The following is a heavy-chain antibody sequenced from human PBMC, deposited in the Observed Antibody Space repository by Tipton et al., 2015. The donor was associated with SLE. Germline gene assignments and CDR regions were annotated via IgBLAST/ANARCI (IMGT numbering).Heavy chain of an antibody. Sequence: TLSLTCTVSDYSISSGYYWGWIRQPPGKGLEWIGDIYPGGSSYYNPSLESRINISIDTSKNQFSLRLGSVTAADTALYYCTRGSNFDIWGQGTMVTVSS. V-gene: IGHV4-38-2*02. CDR1: DYSISSGYY. J-gene: IGHJ3*02. CDR2: IYPGGSS. D-gene: IGHD2-2*01. CDR3: TRGSNFDI.